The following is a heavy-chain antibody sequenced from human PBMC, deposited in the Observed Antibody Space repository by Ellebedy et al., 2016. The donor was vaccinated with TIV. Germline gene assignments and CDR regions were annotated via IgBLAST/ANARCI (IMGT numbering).Heavy chain of an antibody. CDR2: IYYGGNT. D-gene: IGHD3-9*01. V-gene: IGHV4-59*11. Sequence: MPSETLSLTCTVSGGSLTNHFWSWIRQPPGKGLEWIGSIYYGGNTYYNPSLKSRVTISVDTSKNQFSLKLSSVTAADTAVYYCARGPRPELRYFDPQYYFDYWGQGTRVTVSS. CDR1: GGSLTNHF. CDR3: ARGPRPELRYFDPQYYFDY. J-gene: IGHJ4*02.